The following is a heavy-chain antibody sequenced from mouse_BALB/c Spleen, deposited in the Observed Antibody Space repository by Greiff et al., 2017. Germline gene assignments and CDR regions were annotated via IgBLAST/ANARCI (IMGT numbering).Heavy chain of an antibody. Sequence: QVQLKESGAELAKPGASVKMSCKASGYTFTSYWMHWVKQRPGQGLEWIGYINPSTGYTEYNQKFKDKATLTADKSSSTAYMQLSSLTSEDSAVYYCARPARATGFAYWGQGTLVTVSA. J-gene: IGHJ3*01. CDR1: GYTFTSYW. CDR3: ARPARATGFAY. CDR2: INPSTGYT. D-gene: IGHD3-1*01. V-gene: IGHV1-7*01.